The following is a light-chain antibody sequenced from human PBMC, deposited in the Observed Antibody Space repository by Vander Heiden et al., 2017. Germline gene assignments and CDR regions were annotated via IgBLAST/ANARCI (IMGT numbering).Light chain of an antibody. V-gene: IGKV3-11*01. CDR1: QSVSSY. Sequence: ETVLTQSPATLSLSPGETATLSCRASQSVSSYLAWYQQKPGQAPRLISDDAYNRATGIPARFSGSGSGKDFTLTISSLAPEDFAVYYCQQRSYWPYTFGQGTKLEIK. CDR2: DAY. CDR3: QQRSYWPYT. J-gene: IGKJ2*01.